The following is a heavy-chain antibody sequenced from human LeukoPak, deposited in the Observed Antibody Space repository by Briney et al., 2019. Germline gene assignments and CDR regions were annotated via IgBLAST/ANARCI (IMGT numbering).Heavy chain of an antibody. J-gene: IGHJ4*02. Sequence: ASVKVSCKASGYTFTSDYMHWVRQAPGQGLEWMGIINPTGGSTSSAQKFQGRVTMTRDTSTSTVYMELSSLRSEDTAVYYCARAVAVLYYSDYWGQGTLVTGSS. D-gene: IGHD6-19*01. CDR3: ARAVAVLYYSDY. CDR1: GYTFTSDY. CDR2: INPTGGST. V-gene: IGHV1-46*01.